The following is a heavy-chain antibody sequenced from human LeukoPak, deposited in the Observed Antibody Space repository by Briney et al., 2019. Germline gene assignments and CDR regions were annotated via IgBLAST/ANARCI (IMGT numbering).Heavy chain of an antibody. D-gene: IGHD3-10*01. Sequence: ASVKVSCKASGYTFTSYDNNWVRQATGQGLEWMGWMNPNSGDTGYPQKFQGRVTMTRDTSITTAYMELSSLRSDDTAVYYCARSGFGSGISFDLWGQGTLVTVSS. CDR3: ARSGFGSGISFDL. V-gene: IGHV1-8*01. CDR2: MNPNSGDT. J-gene: IGHJ5*02. CDR1: GYTFTSYD.